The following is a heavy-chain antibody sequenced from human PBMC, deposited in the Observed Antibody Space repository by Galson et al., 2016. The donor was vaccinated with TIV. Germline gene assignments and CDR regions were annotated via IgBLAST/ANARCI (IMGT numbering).Heavy chain of an antibody. Sequence: QSGAEVTKPGESLKISCKGSGYSFTNHWIAWVRQMPGKGLEWMGIIFPGDSDTRYSPSLEGQVTFSADKSIRTAYLQWSSLKASDTAIYYCARHFRYSDSSGYHYFDSWGQGTMVTVSS. J-gene: IGHJ4*02. CDR1: GYSFTNHW. CDR3: ARHFRYSDSSGYHYFDS. V-gene: IGHV5-51*01. CDR2: IFPGDSDT. D-gene: IGHD3-22*01.